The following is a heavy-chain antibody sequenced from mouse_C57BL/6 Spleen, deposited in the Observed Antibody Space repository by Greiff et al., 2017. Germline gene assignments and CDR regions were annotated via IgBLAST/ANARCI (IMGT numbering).Heavy chain of an antibody. J-gene: IGHJ4*01. V-gene: IGHV1-76*01. CDR3: ARSQLGYYAMDY. CDR2: IYPGSGNT. D-gene: IGHD3-1*01. CDR1: GYTFTDYY. Sequence: VQVVESGAELVRPGASVKLSCKASGYTFTDYYINWVKQRPGQGLEWIARIYPGSGNTYYNEKFKGKATLTAEKSSSTAYMQLSSLTSEDSAVYFCARSQLGYYAMDYWGQGTSVTVSS.